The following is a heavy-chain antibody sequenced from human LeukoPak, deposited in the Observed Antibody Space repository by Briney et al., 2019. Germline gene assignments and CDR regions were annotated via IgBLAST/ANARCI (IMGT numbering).Heavy chain of an antibody. CDR1: GYTFTRYG. CDR3: ARDQYICSGGSCYLHYYYYYGMDV. Sequence: ASVKVSCKASGYTFTRYGISWVRQAPGQGLEWMGWISAYNGNTNYAQKLQGRVTMTTDTSTSTAYMELRSLRSDDTAVYYCARDQYICSGGSCYLHYYYYYGMDVWGQGTTVTVSS. CDR2: ISAYNGNT. V-gene: IGHV1-18*01. J-gene: IGHJ6*02. D-gene: IGHD2-15*01.